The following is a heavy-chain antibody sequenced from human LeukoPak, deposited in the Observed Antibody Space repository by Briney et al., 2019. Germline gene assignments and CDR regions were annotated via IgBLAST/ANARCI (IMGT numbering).Heavy chain of an antibody. V-gene: IGHV1-2*06. CDR3: ARGQWLDYYYYYMDV. J-gene: IGHJ6*03. CDR2: INPNSGGT. CDR1: GYTFTGYY. Sequence: GASVKVSCKASGYTFTGYYMHWVRQAPGQGLVWMGRINPNSGGTNYAQKFQGRVTMTRDTSISTAYMELSRLRSDDTAVYYCARGQWLDYYYYYMDVWGKGTTVTVSS. D-gene: IGHD6-19*01.